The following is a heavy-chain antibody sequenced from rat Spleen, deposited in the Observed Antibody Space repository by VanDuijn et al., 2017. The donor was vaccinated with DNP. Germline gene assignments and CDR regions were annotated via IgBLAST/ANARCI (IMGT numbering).Heavy chain of an antibody. V-gene: IGHV5-20*01. Sequence: EVQLVESGGGLVQPGRSLKLSCAASGFTFSGYYMAWVRQAPTKGLEWVAYISYDGGNTYYGDSVKGRFTISRDNAKSTLYLQMNSLRSEDMATYYCAKAGGYSPWYFDYWGQGVMVTVSS. D-gene: IGHD1-11*01. CDR3: AKAGGYSPWYFDY. J-gene: IGHJ2*01. CDR2: ISYDGGNT. CDR1: GFTFSGYY.